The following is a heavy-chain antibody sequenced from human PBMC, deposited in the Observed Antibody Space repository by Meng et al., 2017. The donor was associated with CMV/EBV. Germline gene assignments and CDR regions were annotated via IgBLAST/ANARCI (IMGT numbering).Heavy chain of an antibody. V-gene: IGHV1-2*06. CDR2: INPNSAGT. Sequence: QGPWGQSGREVKKPGASVKVSCKASGDSFIGHYIHWVRQAPGQGLEWMGRINPNSAGTNYVEKFQGRVTMTRDTSNNIVYMELTRLTSDDTAVYYCTRSWIDSFTPDFDYWGQGTLVTVFS. CDR1: GDSFIGHY. J-gene: IGHJ4*02. CDR3: TRSWIDSFTPDFDY. D-gene: IGHD2-2*03.